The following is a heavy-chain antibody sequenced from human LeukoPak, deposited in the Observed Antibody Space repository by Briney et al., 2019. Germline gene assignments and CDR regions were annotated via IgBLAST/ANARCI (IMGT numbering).Heavy chain of an antibody. CDR3: ARSLRQGSGTAHAFDI. CDR1: GGSISSYY. J-gene: IGHJ3*02. Sequence: PSETLSLTCTVSGGSISSYYWIWIRQPPGKGLEWIGFIYYNGNTNYNPSLKSRVTISEDSSKSQSSLKLTSVTAADTAVYYCARSLRQGSGTAHAFDIWGQGTMVTVSS. V-gene: IGHV4-59*01. CDR2: IYYNGNT. D-gene: IGHD3-10*01.